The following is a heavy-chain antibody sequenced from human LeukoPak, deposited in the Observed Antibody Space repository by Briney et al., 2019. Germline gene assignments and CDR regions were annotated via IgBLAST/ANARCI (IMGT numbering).Heavy chain of an antibody. J-gene: IGHJ3*02. CDR3: ARDRATYYYDSSGYYYVSSDAFDI. Sequence: SETLSLTCTVSGGSISSYYWSWIRQPPGKGLDWIGYIYYSGSTNYNPSLKSRVTISVDTSKNQFSLKLSSVTAADTAVYYCARDRATYYYDSSGYYYVSSDAFDIWGQGTMATVSS. D-gene: IGHD3-22*01. CDR2: IYYSGST. V-gene: IGHV4-59*01. CDR1: GGSISSYY.